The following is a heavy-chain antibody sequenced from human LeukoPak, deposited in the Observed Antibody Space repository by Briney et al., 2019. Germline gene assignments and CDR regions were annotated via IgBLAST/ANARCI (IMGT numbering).Heavy chain of an antibody. CDR2: INAGNGNT. Sequence: ASVKVSCKASGYTFTSYAMHWVRQAPGQRLEWMGWINAGNGNTKYSQKFQGRVTITRDTSASTAYMELSSLRSEDTAVYYCARMSKQWPLYYGMDVRGQGTTVTVSS. CDR1: GYTFTSYA. J-gene: IGHJ6*02. D-gene: IGHD6-19*01. CDR3: ARMSKQWPLYYGMDV. V-gene: IGHV1-3*01.